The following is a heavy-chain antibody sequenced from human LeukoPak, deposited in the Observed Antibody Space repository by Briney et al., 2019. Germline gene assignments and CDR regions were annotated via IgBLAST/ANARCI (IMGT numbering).Heavy chain of an antibody. Sequence: AETLSLTCGVSGGSVSSFNWGTWIRQPPGKGLEWTEEVHLDGRTNFNQSLKSRLTMSVDLSENHVSLKLTSLTAADTAVYYCAREGGFYRPLDYSGEGTLVTVSS. D-gene: IGHD6-25*01. V-gene: IGHV4-4*02. J-gene: IGHJ4*02. CDR2: VHLDGRT. CDR3: AREGGFYRPLDY. CDR1: GGSVSSFNW.